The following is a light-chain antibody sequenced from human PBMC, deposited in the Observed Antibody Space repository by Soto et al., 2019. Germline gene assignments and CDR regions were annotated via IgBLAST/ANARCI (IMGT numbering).Light chain of an antibody. CDR1: QSVSNH. Sequence: EVVMTQSPVTLSVSPGEGATLSCRASQSVSNHLAWYQQRPGQAPRILIYGASTRATGIPARFSGSGSGTEFTLTISSLQSEDFALYYCQHYVSWPRTFGQGTKVEIK. CDR2: GAS. V-gene: IGKV3-15*01. CDR3: QHYVSWPRT. J-gene: IGKJ1*01.